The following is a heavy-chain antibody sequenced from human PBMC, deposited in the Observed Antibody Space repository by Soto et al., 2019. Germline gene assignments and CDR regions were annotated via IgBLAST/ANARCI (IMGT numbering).Heavy chain of an antibody. V-gene: IGHV1-69*06. D-gene: IGHD3-3*01. J-gene: IGHJ5*02. CDR1: GGSFNSHA. CDR3: ARGAFGGGYYANFDP. Sequence: QVQLVQSGAEVKKPGSSVKVSCKASGGSFNSHAINWVRQAPGQGLEWMGGFIPVLGTANYAQKFQGRATITSDRSKTTADMELTSLTSEDTAFYYCARGAFGGGYYANFDPWGQGTLVTVSS. CDR2: FIPVLGTA.